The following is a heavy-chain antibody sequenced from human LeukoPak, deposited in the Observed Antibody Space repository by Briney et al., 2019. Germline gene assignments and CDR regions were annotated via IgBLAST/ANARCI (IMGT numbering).Heavy chain of an antibody. CDR3: AIWVRGVISYRNY. D-gene: IGHD3-10*01. V-gene: IGHV4-38-2*02. CDR2: IYHSGST. CDR1: GYSISSGYY. Sequence: SETLSLTCTVSGYSISSGYYWGWIRPPPGKGLEWIGSIYHSGSTYYNPSLKSRVTISVDTSKNQFSLKLSSVTAADTAVYYCAIWVRGVISYRNYWGQGTLVTVSS. J-gene: IGHJ4*02.